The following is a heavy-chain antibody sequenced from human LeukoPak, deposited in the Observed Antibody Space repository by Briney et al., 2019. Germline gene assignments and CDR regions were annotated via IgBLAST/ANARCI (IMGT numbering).Heavy chain of an antibody. V-gene: IGHV4-39*07. CDR3: ARGDNSGPPYYYYYYYMDV. Sequence: SETLSLTCTVSGDSISSSSYYWGWIRQPPGKGLEWIGSIDYSGSTYYNPSLKSRVTISVDTSKNQFSLKLSSVTAADTAVYYCARGDNSGPPYYYYYYYMDVWGKGTTVTISS. CDR2: IDYSGST. J-gene: IGHJ6*03. D-gene: IGHD6-19*01. CDR1: GDSISSSSYY.